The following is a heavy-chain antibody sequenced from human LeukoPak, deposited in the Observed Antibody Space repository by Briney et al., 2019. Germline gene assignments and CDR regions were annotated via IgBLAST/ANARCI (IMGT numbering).Heavy chain of an antibody. D-gene: IGHD3-3*01. J-gene: IGHJ5*02. CDR2: INQSGST. Sequence: SETLSLTCAVYGGSFSNHYWSWIRQPPGKGLEWIGEINQSGSTNYNPSLKSRVTISIDTSKNQFSLKLTSVTAADTAVYFCARRRAGLRRDFWFDPWGQGTLVTVSS. CDR1: GGSFSNHY. CDR3: ARRRAGLRRDFWFDP. V-gene: IGHV4-34*01.